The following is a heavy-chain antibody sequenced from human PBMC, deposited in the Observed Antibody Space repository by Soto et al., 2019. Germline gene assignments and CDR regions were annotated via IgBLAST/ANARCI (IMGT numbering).Heavy chain of an antibody. V-gene: IGHV3-48*03. CDR1: GFTFSQDE. CDR2: IQNHGYST. D-gene: IGHD2-15*01. J-gene: IGHJ4*02. Sequence: EVQLVESGGGLVQPGGSLRLSCEASGFTFSQDEMNWVRQAPGKGLEWIAYIQNHGYSTHYADSVKGRFTISRDNAKNSLELAMSSLTAEDPAIFYCARGYDAGCHFGYWGQGVLVTVSS. CDR3: ARGYDAGCHFGY.